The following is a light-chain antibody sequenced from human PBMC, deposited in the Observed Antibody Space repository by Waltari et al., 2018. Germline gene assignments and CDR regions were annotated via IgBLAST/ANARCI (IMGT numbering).Light chain of an antibody. Sequence: DIQMTQSPSSVSASVGDRVTITCRASQGISTWLAWYQQKPGKAPQLLIYAASTLQSAVPSRFSGSGSGTDFTLTISNLQPEDFATYYCQQGSIFPRTFGQGTKVEIQ. J-gene: IGKJ1*01. V-gene: IGKV1-12*01. CDR1: QGISTW. CDR2: AAS. CDR3: QQGSIFPRT.